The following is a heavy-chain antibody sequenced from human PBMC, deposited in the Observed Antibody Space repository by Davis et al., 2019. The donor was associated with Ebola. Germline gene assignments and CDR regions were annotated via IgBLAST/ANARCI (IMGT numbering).Heavy chain of an antibody. CDR3: AKEDSMVRGVRNFDY. D-gene: IGHD3-10*01. Sequence: GESLKISCAASGFTFSSYAMSWVRQAPGKGLEWVSAISGSGGSTYYADSVKGRFTISRDNSKNTLYLQMNSLRAEDTAVYYCAKEDSMVRGVRNFDYWGQGTLVTVSS. V-gene: IGHV3-23*01. CDR1: GFTFSSYA. CDR2: ISGSGGST. J-gene: IGHJ4*02.